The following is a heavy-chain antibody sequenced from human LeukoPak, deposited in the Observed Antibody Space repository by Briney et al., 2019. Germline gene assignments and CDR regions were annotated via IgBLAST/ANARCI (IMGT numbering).Heavy chain of an antibody. Sequence: TGGSLRLSCAASGFTFSSSAMSWVRQTPGKGLEWVSVISGGGGSTDYADSVKGRFTVSRDNSKNTLYLQMDSLTVEDTAVYYCAKSYDISRFYPYWGQGTLVTVSS. V-gene: IGHV3-23*01. D-gene: IGHD3-22*01. CDR3: AKSYDISRFYPY. CDR2: ISGGGGST. J-gene: IGHJ4*02. CDR1: GFTFSSSA.